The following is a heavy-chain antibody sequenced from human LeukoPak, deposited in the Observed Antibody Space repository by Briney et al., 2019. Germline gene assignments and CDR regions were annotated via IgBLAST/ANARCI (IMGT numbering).Heavy chain of an antibody. V-gene: IGHV3-23*01. D-gene: IGHD6-19*01. CDR2: ISGSGGST. CDR1: GFTFSSYA. J-gene: IGHJ4*02. CDR3: AKIISTGWYHLDY. Sequence: GSLRLSFAASGFTFSSYAMSWVRPAPGKGLEWVSAISGSGGSTYFADSVKGRFTISRDNSRNTLYLQMNSLRAEDTAVYYCAKIISTGWYHLDYWGQGTLVTVSS.